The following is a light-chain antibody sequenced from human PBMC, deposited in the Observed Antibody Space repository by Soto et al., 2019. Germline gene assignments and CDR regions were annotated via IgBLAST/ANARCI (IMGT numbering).Light chain of an antibody. CDR1: QTISSW. Sequence: DIQMTQSPATLSASVGDRVTITCRASQTISSWLAWYQQKPGKAPKLLIYKASTLKSGVPLRFSGSGSGTEFTLTFNILQPDDFATYYCQQYDTYWTLGQGTKVDIK. J-gene: IGKJ1*01. CDR2: KAS. V-gene: IGKV1-5*03. CDR3: QQYDTYWT.